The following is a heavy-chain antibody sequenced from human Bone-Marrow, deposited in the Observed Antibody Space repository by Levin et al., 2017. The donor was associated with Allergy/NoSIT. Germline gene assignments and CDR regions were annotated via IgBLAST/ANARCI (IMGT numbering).Heavy chain of an antibody. CDR1: GFTFSSYS. CDR2: ISGNGDTP. Sequence: GESLKISCAASGFTFSSYSMHWVRQAPGKGLQYVSAISGNGDTPYYANSVKGRFTISRENSKNTLYLQMGSLRAEDMAVYYCARVGPQSAFDIWGQGTMVTVSS. J-gene: IGHJ3*02. CDR3: ARVGPQSAFDI. D-gene: IGHD4-11*01. V-gene: IGHV3-64*01.